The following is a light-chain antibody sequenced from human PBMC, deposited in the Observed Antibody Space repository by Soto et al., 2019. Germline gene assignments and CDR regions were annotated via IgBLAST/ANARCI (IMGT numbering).Light chain of an antibody. CDR1: SSDVGGYNY. Sequence: QSALTQPASVSGSPGQSITISCTGTSSDVGGYNYVSWYQQHPGKAPKLMIYDVSNRPSGVSNRFSGSKSGNTASLTISGLQAEDESGYYSSSYTSSSTLGVVFGGGTKLTVL. CDR2: DVS. V-gene: IGLV2-14*01. J-gene: IGLJ2*01. CDR3: SSYTSSSTLGVV.